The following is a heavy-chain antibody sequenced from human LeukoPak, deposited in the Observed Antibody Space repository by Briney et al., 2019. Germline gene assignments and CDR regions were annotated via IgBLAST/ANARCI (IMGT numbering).Heavy chain of an antibody. CDR1: AFTFSGYS. Sequence: GGSLRLSCVVSAFTFSGYSMHWVRQAPGKGLGWVAFISHDGSNKYCADSLKGRFTISRDNSKNTLFLQMNSLRPEDTAVYYCARVGYDYNWYDAFDIWGQGTMVTVSS. CDR2: ISHDGSNK. V-gene: IGHV3-30*04. CDR3: ARVGYDYNWYDAFDI. J-gene: IGHJ3*02. D-gene: IGHD1-1*01.